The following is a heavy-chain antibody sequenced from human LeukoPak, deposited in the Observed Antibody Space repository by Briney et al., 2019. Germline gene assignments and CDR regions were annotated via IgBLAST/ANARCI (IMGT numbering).Heavy chain of an antibody. CDR2: ISGSGVET. J-gene: IGHJ4*01. CDR3: VKRSRDGYNSPLDN. Sequence: GGSLRLSCAASGFTFSSYWMKWVRQAPGMGLDWVSQISGSGVETYYADSVQGRFTISRDNSENTLYLQMNSLRAEDTAVYYCVKRSRDGYNSPLDNWGQGTLVTVSS. D-gene: IGHD5-24*01. CDR1: GFTFSSYW. V-gene: IGHV3-23*01.